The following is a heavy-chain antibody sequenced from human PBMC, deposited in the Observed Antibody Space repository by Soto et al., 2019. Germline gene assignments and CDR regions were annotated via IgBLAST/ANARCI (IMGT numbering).Heavy chain of an antibody. J-gene: IGHJ4*02. CDR2: ITWNSGNI. CDR1: GFTFDDYA. D-gene: IGHD4-4*01. CDR3: AKGWGYSNYYYFDY. V-gene: IGHV3-9*01. Sequence: EVQLVESGGGLVQPGRSLRLSCAASGFTFDDYAMHWVRQVPGKGLEWVSGITWNSGNIGYADSVKGRFTISRDNAKNSLYLQMNSLRAEDTAFYYCAKGWGYSNYYYFDYWGLGTLVTVSS.